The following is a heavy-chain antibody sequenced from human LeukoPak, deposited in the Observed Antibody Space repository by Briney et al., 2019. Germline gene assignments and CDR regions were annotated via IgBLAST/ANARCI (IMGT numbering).Heavy chain of an antibody. V-gene: IGHV3-23*01. Sequence: GGSLRLSCAASGFTFSSYAMSWVRQAPGKGLEWVSAISGGGGSTHYADSVKGRFTFSRDNSKNTLYLQMSSLRAGDTAVYYCAKSSYYDSSGYYREYYFDYWGQGTLVTVSS. J-gene: IGHJ4*02. D-gene: IGHD3-22*01. CDR2: ISGGGGST. CDR1: GFTFSSYA. CDR3: AKSSYYDSSGYYREYYFDY.